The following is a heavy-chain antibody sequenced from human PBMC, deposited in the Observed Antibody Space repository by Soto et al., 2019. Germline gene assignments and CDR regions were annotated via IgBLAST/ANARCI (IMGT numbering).Heavy chain of an antibody. CDR3: AREVTVASYSFDF. D-gene: IGHD5-12*01. Sequence: SVKVSCKASGGTFNNYALSWVRQAPGQGLEWMGGIIPIFNSANYAQKFQGRVTITADDSTSTAYMELRSLRPDDTAAYYCAREVTVASYSFDFWGQGTLVTVSS. V-gene: IGHV1-69*13. CDR2: IIPIFNSA. J-gene: IGHJ4*02. CDR1: GGTFNNYA.